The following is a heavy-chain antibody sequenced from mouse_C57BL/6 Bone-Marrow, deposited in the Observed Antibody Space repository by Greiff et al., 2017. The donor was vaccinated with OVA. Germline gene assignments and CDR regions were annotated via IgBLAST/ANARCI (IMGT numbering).Heavy chain of an antibody. CDR3: ARYHLHPYYYGSSDPYYC. CDR2: INPSSGYT. D-gene: IGHD1-1*01. Sequence: QVQLQQSGAELAKPGASVKLSCKASGYTFTSYWMHWVKQRPGQGLEWIGYINPSSGYTKYNQKFKDKATLTADKSSSTAYMQLSSLTYEDSAVYYWARYHLHPYYYGSSDPYYCWGRGTLVTVSA. CDR1: GYTFTSYW. J-gene: IGHJ3*01. V-gene: IGHV1-7*01.